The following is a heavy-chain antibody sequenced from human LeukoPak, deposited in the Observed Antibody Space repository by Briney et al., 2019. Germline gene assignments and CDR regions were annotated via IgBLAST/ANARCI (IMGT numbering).Heavy chain of an antibody. V-gene: IGHV3-23*01. CDR1: GFTFSSYA. D-gene: IGHD3-10*01. J-gene: IGHJ4*02. Sequence: PGGSLRLSCAASGFTFSSYAMSWVRQAPGKGLEWVSAISGSGGSTYYADSVKGRFTISRDNAKNTLYLQMNSLRAEDTAVYYCARGNPYYYGSGSYPIDYWGQGTLVTVSS. CDR2: ISGSGGST. CDR3: ARGNPYYYGSGSYPIDY.